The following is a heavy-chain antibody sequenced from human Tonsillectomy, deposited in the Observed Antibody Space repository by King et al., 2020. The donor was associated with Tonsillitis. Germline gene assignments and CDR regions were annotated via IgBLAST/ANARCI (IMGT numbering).Heavy chain of an antibody. J-gene: IGHJ4*02. CDR2: IIPIIGIV. V-gene: IGHV1-69*09. CDR3: ARGLYDSSGFTLGF. D-gene: IGHD3-22*01. Sequence: QLVQSGAEVKKPGSSVKVSCKASGGTFISHAISWVRQAPGQGFEWMGRIIPIIGIVDYAQKFQGRVTITADKSTSTVYMELSSLRSEDTAVYYCARGLYDSSGFTLGFWGQGTLVTVSS. CDR1: GGTFISHA.